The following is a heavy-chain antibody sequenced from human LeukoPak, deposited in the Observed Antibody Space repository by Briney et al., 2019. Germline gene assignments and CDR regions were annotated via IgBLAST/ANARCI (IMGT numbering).Heavy chain of an antibody. J-gene: IGHJ3*01. CDR2: FDPYSGGA. V-gene: IGHV1-2*06. CDR1: GYTFTGYY. D-gene: IGHD1-26*01. Sequence: ASVKVSCKASGYTFTGYYMHWVRQAPGQGLEWMGRFDPYSGGASYALKFEGRVTMTRDPSISTDYMELSRLRPDDTAVYYCAGGGGSYGDVWGQGTAVTVSS. CDR3: AGGGGSYGDV.